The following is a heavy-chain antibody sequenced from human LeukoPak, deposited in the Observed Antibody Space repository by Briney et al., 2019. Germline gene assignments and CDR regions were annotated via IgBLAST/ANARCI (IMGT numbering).Heavy chain of an antibody. CDR1: GYTFTSYD. V-gene: IGHV1-8*01. D-gene: IGHD5-12*01. Sequence: WASVKVSCKASGYTFTSYDINWVRQATGQGLEWMGWMNPNSGNTGYAQKFQGRVTMTRNTSISTAYMELSSLRSEDTAVYYCARSSGYDLPFDYWGQGTLVTVSS. CDR3: ARSSGYDLPFDY. J-gene: IGHJ4*01. CDR2: MNPNSGNT.